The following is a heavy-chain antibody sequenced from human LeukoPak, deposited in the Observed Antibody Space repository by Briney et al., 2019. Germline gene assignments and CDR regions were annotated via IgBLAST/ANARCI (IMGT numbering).Heavy chain of an antibody. J-gene: IGHJ4*02. Sequence: GGSLRLSCAASGFTFSSYSMIWARQSPGKGLEWVSYISSSSSTIYYTDSVKGRFTISRDNAKNSVYVQMNSMRAEDTAVYYCARGKLGGDYWGQGTLVTVSS. CDR3: ARGKLGGDY. V-gene: IGHV3-48*01. CDR2: ISSSSSTI. CDR1: GFTFSSYS. D-gene: IGHD6-13*01.